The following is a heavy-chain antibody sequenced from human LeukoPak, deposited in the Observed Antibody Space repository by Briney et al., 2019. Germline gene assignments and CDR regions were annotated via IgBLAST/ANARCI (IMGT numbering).Heavy chain of an antibody. D-gene: IGHD6-13*01. Sequence: GGSLRLSCAASGFTFSDYGMHWVRQAPGKGLEWVALISYDGSNKDYADSVKGRFTISRDNSKNTLYLQMNSLRAEDTAVYYCARALGIAAAGTRAFDIWGQGTMVTVSS. V-gene: IGHV3-30*03. CDR2: ISYDGSNK. CDR1: GFTFSDYG. J-gene: IGHJ3*02. CDR3: ARALGIAAAGTRAFDI.